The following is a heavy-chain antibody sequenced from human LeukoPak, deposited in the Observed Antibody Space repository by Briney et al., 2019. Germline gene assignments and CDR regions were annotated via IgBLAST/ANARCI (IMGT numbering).Heavy chain of an antibody. CDR2: ISAYNGNT. V-gene: IGHV1-18*01. CDR1: GYTFTSYG. D-gene: IGHD1/OR15-1a*01. CDR3: ASGNNLAILAY. Sequence: SVKVSCKASGYTFTSYGISWVRQAPGQGLEWMGWISAYNGNTNYAQKLQVRVSMTTDTSTSTAYMELRSLRPDDTAVYYCASGNNLAILAYWGQGTLVTVSS. J-gene: IGHJ4*02.